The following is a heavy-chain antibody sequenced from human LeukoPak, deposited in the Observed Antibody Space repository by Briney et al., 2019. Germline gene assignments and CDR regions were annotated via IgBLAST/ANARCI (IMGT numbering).Heavy chain of an antibody. D-gene: IGHD3-10*01. CDR2: ISYSGST. V-gene: IGHV4-59*01. CDR1: GGSISSYY. J-gene: IGHJ4*02. Sequence: SETLSLTCTVSGGSISSYYWSWIRQPPGKGLEWIGYISYSGSTNYNPSLKSRVTISVDTSKNQFSLMLSSVTAADTAVYYCARAYYGSDYFDYWGQGVLVTVSS. CDR3: ARAYYGSDYFDY.